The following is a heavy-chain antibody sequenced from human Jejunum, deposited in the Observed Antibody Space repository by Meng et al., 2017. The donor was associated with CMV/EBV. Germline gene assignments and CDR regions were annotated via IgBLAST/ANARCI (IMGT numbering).Heavy chain of an antibody. CDR1: GSTFSNSA. CDR3: AGGSGGTIDY. CDR2: IIPVFDRT. D-gene: IGHD1-26*01. J-gene: IGHJ4*02. Sequence: CKASGSTFSNSATSWVRQAPGQGLEWMGNIIPVFDRTNYAQKFQGRVTITADRSTNTAYMELSSLRSDDTAIYYCAGGSGGTIDYWGQGTLVTVSS. V-gene: IGHV1-69*04.